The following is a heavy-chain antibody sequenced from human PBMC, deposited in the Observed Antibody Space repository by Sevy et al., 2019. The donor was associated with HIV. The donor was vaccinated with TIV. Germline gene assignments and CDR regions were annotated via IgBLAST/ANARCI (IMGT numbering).Heavy chain of an antibody. V-gene: IGHV1-18*01. CDR1: GYTFTTYP. Sequence: ASVKVSCKASGYTFTTYPVGWVRQAPGQCLEWMGWIITYSGETREAQKFQDRATMTTDTSTSTAYLELRSLRSDDTAVYYCARDSDGSGHYYADYFDYWGQGTLVTVSS. CDR2: IITYSGET. D-gene: IGHD3-22*01. CDR3: ARDSDGSGHYYADYFDY. J-gene: IGHJ4*02.